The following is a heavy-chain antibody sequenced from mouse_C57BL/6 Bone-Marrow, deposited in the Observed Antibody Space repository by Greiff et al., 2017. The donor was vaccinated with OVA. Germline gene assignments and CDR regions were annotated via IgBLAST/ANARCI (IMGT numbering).Heavy chain of an antibody. CDR2: INSNNGGN. CDR3: AKGSTCDY. CDR1: GYTFTDYN. J-gene: IGHJ2*01. D-gene: IGHD2-1*01. Sequence: VQLQQSGPELVKPGASVKMSCKASGYTFTDYNMHWVEQSHGKSLEGIGYINSNNGGNSYNQKFRGKATVTVNKSSSTAYMELRSLTSEDSAVYFCAKGSTCDYWGQGTTHTVSS. V-gene: IGHV1-22*01.